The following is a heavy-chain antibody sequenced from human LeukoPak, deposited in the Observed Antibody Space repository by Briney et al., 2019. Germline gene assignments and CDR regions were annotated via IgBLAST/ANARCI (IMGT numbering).Heavy chain of an antibody. CDR2: IRQDGGEK. V-gene: IGHV3-7*01. J-gene: IGHJ4*01. Sequence: PGGSLRLSCALSGVTFSSYWMNWVRQAPGKGLEWVASIRQDGGEKSYVDSVKGRSTISRDNTKNSLYLQMSSLRAEDTAVYYCARDGTAAGLYFDLWGQGTLVTVSS. CDR1: GVTFSSYW. D-gene: IGHD6-13*01. CDR3: ARDGTAAGLYFDL.